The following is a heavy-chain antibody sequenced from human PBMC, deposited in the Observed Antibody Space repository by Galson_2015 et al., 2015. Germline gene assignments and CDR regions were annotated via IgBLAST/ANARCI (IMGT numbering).Heavy chain of an antibody. CDR3: IRQLVSSSYGMDV. CDR2: IWSDGSKK. J-gene: IGHJ6*02. D-gene: IGHD6-13*01. V-gene: IGHV3-33*03. CDR1: GFTFSAYG. Sequence: SLRLSCAASGFTFSAYGMHWVRQAPGKGLEWVAVIWSDGSKKYYVDSVKGRFTISRDNAKNSLYLQMNSLRAEDTAVYYCIRQLVSSSYGMDVWGQGTTVTVSS.